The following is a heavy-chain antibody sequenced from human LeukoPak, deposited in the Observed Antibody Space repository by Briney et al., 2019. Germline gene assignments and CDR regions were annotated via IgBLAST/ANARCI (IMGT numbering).Heavy chain of an antibody. CDR1: GGSISSGDYY. CDR3: AREREDQLYYYYMDV. J-gene: IGHJ6*03. D-gene: IGHD2-2*01. Sequence: PSETLSLTCTVSGGSISSGDYYWSWIRQPPGKGLEWIGYIYYSGSTYYNPSLKSRVTISVDTSKNQFSLKLSSVTAADTAVYYCAREREDQLYYYYMDVWGKGTTVTVSS. V-gene: IGHV4-30-4*08. CDR2: IYYSGST.